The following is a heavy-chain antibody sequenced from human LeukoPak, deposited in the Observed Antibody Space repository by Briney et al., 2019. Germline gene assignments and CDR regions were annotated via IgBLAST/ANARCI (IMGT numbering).Heavy chain of an antibody. CDR3: ARSSGWGSSSVDY. Sequence: PSETLSLTCTVSGGSISSYYWSWIRQPPGKGLEWIGYIYYSGSTNYNPSLKSRVTIPVDTSKNQFSLKLSSVTAADTAVYYCARSSGWGSSSVDYWGQGTLVTVSS. CDR2: IYYSGST. D-gene: IGHD6-13*01. J-gene: IGHJ4*02. CDR1: GGSISSYY. V-gene: IGHV4-59*01.